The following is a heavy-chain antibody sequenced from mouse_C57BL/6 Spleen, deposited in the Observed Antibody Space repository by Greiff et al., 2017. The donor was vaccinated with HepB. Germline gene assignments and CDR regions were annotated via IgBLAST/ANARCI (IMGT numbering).Heavy chain of an antibody. J-gene: IGHJ2*01. CDR3: ARTAITTVVAPFDY. D-gene: IGHD1-1*01. V-gene: IGHV1-26*01. CDR1: GYTFTDYY. CDR2: INPNNGGT. Sequence: EVQLQQSGPELVKPGASVKISCKASGYTFTDYYMNWVKQSHGKSLEWIGDINPNNGGTSYNQKFKGKATLTVDKSSSTAYMELRSLTSEDSAVYYCARTAITTVVAPFDYWGQGTTLTVSS.